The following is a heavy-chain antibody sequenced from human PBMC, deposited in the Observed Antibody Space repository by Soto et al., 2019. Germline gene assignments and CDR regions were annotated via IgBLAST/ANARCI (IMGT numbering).Heavy chain of an antibody. CDR2: ISGYNVNT. Sequence: QVQLVQSGAEVKKPGASVTVSCKTSGYTFSNYGINWVRQAPGQGREWMGGISGYNVNTTYAQTVQGRVTMTTYTSTGTVYIELRSMKSDDTAIYYCSRFIMVGVLFDPNYYHGMDVWGQGTTVTVSS. CDR3: SRFIMVGVLFDPNYYHGMDV. V-gene: IGHV1-18*01. D-gene: IGHD3-10*01. CDR1: GYTFSNYG. J-gene: IGHJ6*02.